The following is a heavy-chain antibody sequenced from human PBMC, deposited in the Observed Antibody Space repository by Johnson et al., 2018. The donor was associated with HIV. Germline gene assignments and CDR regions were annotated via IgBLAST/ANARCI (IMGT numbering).Heavy chain of an antibody. CDR2: ISGSGGRT. CDR1: GFTFSSYA. CDR3: ARVDRPYYYDSSDAPNAFDI. Sequence: VQLVESGGGLVQPGGSLRLSCAASGFTFSSYAMSWVRQASGKGLQWVSSISGSGGRTYYADSVKGRFTISRDNSKNKLYLQMNNLRAEDTAVYYCARVDRPYYYDSSDAPNAFDIWGQWTMVIVSS. D-gene: IGHD3-22*01. J-gene: IGHJ3*02. V-gene: IGHV3-23*04.